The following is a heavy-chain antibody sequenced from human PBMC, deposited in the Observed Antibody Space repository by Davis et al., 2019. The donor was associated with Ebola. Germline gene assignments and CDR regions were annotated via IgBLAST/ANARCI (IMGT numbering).Heavy chain of an antibody. CDR2: INSDGSST. CDR3: ARDENYYDSSGYSYYFDY. V-gene: IGHV3-74*01. J-gene: IGHJ4*02. CDR1: GFTFSSYW. D-gene: IGHD3-22*01. Sequence: GESLKISCAASGFTFSSYWMHWVRQAPGKGLVWVSRINSDGSSTSYADSVKGRFTISRDNAKNSLYLQMNSLRAEDTAVYYCARDENYYDSSGYSYYFDYWGQGTLVTVSS.